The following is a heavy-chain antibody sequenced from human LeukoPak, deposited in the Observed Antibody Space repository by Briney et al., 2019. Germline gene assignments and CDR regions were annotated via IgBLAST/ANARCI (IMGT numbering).Heavy chain of an antibody. Sequence: SETLSPTCTVSGGSISSCYWSWIRQPPGKGLEWIGYIYYSGSTNYNPSLKSRVTISVDTSKNQFSLKLSSVTAADTAVYYCARVSSTPHYYYYYYMDVWGKGTTVTVSS. CDR3: ARVSSTPHYYYYYYMDV. J-gene: IGHJ6*03. V-gene: IGHV4-59*01. CDR2: IYYSGST. CDR1: GGSISSCY. D-gene: IGHD6-13*01.